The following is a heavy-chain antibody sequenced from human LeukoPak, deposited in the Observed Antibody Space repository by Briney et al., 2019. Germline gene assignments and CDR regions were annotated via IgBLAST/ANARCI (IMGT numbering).Heavy chain of an antibody. Sequence: GGSLRLSCSASGFTFSSYAVHWVRQAPGKGLEYVSAISSSGDSTYYADSVKGRFTISRDNSKNTLYLQMSSLRPEDAAVYYCVKDGMAVAGTAPPDYWGLGILVTVSS. V-gene: IGHV3-64D*08. CDR2: ISSSGDST. D-gene: IGHD6-19*01. CDR1: GFTFSSYA. CDR3: VKDGMAVAGTAPPDY. J-gene: IGHJ4*02.